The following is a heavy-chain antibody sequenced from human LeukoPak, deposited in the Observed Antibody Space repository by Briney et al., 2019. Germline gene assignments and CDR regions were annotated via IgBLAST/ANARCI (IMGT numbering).Heavy chain of an antibody. CDR3: ARDLPDCSGGSCAGHY. CDR1: GGSTSSGDYY. Sequence: SETLSLTCTVSGGSTSSGDYYWSWIRQPPGKGLEWIGYIYYSGSTYYNPSLKSRVTISVDTSKNQFSLKLSSVTAADTAVYYCARDLPDCSGGSCAGHYWGQGTLVTVSS. J-gene: IGHJ4*02. V-gene: IGHV4-30-4*08. CDR2: IYYSGST. D-gene: IGHD2-15*01.